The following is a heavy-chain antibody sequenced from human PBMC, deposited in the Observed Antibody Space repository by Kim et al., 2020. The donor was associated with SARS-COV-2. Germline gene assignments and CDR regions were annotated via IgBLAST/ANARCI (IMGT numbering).Heavy chain of an antibody. V-gene: IGHV4-34*01. J-gene: IGHJ4*02. CDR3: ARGRLLHY. CDR1: GGSFSGYY. D-gene: IGHD2-15*01. Sequence: SETLSLTCAVYGGSFSGYYWSWIRQPPGKGLEWIGEINHSGCTNYNPSLKSRVTISVDTSKNQFSLKLSSLTAADPAVYYCARGRLLHYWGQGTPVNVSS. CDR2: INHSGCT.